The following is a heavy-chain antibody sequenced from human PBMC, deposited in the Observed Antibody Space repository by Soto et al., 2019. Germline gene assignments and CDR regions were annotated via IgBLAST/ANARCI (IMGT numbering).Heavy chain of an antibody. Sequence: PSETLSLTCAVYGGSFSGYYWSWIRQPPGKGLEWIGEINHSRSTNYNPSLKSRVTISVDTSKNQFSLKLSSVTAADTAVYYCASPGQLAARLNCIDLWGQGTLVTVSS. CDR3: ASPGQLAARLNCIDL. CDR2: INHSRST. J-gene: IGHJ5*02. D-gene: IGHD6-6*01. CDR1: GGSFSGYY. V-gene: IGHV4-34*01.